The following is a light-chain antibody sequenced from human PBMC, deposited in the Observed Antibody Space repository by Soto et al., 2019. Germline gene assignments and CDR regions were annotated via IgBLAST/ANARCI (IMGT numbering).Light chain of an antibody. CDR1: QSISSY. V-gene: IGKV1-33*01. Sequence: DIQMTQSPSSLSASVGDRVTITCRASQSISSYLAWYQPKPGKAPKLLIYDASNLETGVPSRLNGSGSGTDFTFTIRSLQPEDIAAYYCQQYDHLITFGQGTRLEIK. CDR3: QQYDHLIT. CDR2: DAS. J-gene: IGKJ5*01.